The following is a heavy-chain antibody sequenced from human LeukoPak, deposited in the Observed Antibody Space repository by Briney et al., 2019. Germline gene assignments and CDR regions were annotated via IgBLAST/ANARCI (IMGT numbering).Heavy chain of an antibody. CDR1: GGSISSYY. D-gene: IGHD6-13*01. J-gene: IGHJ3*02. CDR3: ASQGIAAPYNAFDI. V-gene: IGHV4-59*12. Sequence: SETLSLTCTVSGGSISSYYWSWIRQPPGKGLEWIGYIYYSGSTNYNPSLKSRVTISVDTSKNQFSLKLSSVTAADTAVYYCASQGIAAPYNAFDISGQGTMVTVSS. CDR2: IYYSGST.